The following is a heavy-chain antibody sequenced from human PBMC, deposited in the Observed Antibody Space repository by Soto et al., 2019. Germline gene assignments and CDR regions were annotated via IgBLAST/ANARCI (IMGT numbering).Heavy chain of an antibody. J-gene: IGHJ4*02. Sequence: EVQLLESGGGLVQPGGSLRLSCAASGFTFSSYAMSWVRQAPGKGLEWVSAISGSGGSTYYADSVKGRFTISRDNSKNTVYLQMNRLRAEDTAVYYCAKGGMVGKRQQLFDYWGQGTLVTVSS. V-gene: IGHV3-23*01. CDR2: ISGSGGST. D-gene: IGHD6-13*01. CDR1: GFTFSSYA. CDR3: AKGGMVGKRQQLFDY.